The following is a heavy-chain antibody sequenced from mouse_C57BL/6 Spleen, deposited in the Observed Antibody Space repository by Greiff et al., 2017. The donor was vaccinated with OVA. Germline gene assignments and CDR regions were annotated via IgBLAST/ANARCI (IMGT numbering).Heavy chain of an antibody. CDR1: GYTFTSYW. Sequence: QVQLKQPGAELVKPGASVKLSCKASGYTFTSYWMQWVKQRPGQGLEWIGEIDPSDSYTNYNQKFKGKATLTVDTSSSTAYMQLSSLTSEDSAVYYCARSGTTVVDYYAMDYWGQGTSVTVSS. V-gene: IGHV1-50*01. CDR2: IDPSDSYT. CDR3: ARSGTTVVDYYAMDY. J-gene: IGHJ4*01. D-gene: IGHD1-1*01.